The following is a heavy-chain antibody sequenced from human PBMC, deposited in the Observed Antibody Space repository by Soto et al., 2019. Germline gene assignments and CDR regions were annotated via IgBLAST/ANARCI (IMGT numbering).Heavy chain of an antibody. D-gene: IGHD2-8*01. CDR3: ERHEVNGNGWPLDD. V-gene: IGHV4-39*01. CDR2: IHYSGST. Sequence: PSETLSLTCTVSGDSIGTTHSYWAWIRQSPGKGLEWIGNIHYSGSTYYMPSLRSRVTLSVDTSKNQFSLRLTSVTAEDTAVYYSERHEVNGNGWPLDDWGQGILVTVSS. J-gene: IGHJ4*02. CDR1: GDSIGTTHSY.